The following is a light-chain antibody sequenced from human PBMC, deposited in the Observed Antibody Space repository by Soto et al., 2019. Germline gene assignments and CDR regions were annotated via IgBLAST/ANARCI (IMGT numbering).Light chain of an antibody. J-gene: IGKJ5*01. Sequence: ETVLTQSPGTLSLSPGERATLSCRASQSITNNYLAWYQHKPGQAPRLLIYGASSRVTGIPDRFSGSGSGTEFALTISILEPEDFAEYYCQHYRTSPITFVQGTRVEIK. CDR1: QSITNNY. CDR3: QHYRTSPIT. V-gene: IGKV3-20*01. CDR2: GAS.